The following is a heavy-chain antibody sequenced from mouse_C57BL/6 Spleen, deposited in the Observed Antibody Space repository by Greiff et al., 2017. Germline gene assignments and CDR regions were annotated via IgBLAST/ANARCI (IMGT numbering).Heavy chain of an antibody. CDR1: GYSFTGSY. Sequence: VHVKQPGPELVKPGASVKISCKASGYSFTGSYMHWVKQSHGNILDWIGYIYPYNGVSSYNQKFKGKATLTVDKSSSTAYMELRSLTSEDSAVYYCARITYGNCELAPFDYWGQGTTLTVSS. V-gene: IGHV1-31*01. CDR2: IYPYNGVS. CDR3: ARITYGNCELAPFDY. J-gene: IGHJ2*01. D-gene: IGHD2-1*01.